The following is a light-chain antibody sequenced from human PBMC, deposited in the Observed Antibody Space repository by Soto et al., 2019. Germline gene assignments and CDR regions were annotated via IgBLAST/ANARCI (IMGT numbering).Light chain of an antibody. Sequence: SYELTQPPSVSVSLGQMARITCSGEGLPRKYAYWYQQKPGQPPVLVIHKDSERPSGIPARFSGSSSGTIATLTITGVQAEDEADYYCLSADSGRTTSYRVFGGGTKLTVL. CDR2: KDS. CDR3: LSADSGRTTSYRV. J-gene: IGLJ3*02. CDR1: GLPRKY. V-gene: IGLV3-16*01.